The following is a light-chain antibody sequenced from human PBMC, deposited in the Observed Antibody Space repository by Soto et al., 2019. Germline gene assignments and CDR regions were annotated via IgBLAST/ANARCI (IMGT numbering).Light chain of an antibody. CDR2: DVS. V-gene: IGLV2-14*03. J-gene: IGLJ1*01. CDR3: SSFTTSSTRV. Sequence: QSALTQPASVSGSPGQSITISCTGTSGDVGAYNYVSWYQLHPGKAPQLMIYDVSNRPSGVSNRFSGSKSGNTASLTISGLQAEDEADYFCSSFTTSSTRVFGTGTKVTVL. CDR1: SGDVGAYNY.